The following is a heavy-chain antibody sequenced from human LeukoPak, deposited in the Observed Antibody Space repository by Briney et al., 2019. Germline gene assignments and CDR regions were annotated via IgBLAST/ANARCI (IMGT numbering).Heavy chain of an antibody. CDR1: GDSISSGTYY. CDR3: ARGPHQHWPLGQF. Sequence: PSETLSLTCTVSGDSISSGTYYWSWIRQPAGKGLEWIGRIYTSGSTNYNPSLKSRITISVDTSKNQFSVTLTSVTVADTAVYYCARGPHQHWPLGQFWGQGSLVTVSS. J-gene: IGHJ4*02. D-gene: IGHD2-2*01. CDR2: IYTSGST. V-gene: IGHV4-61*02.